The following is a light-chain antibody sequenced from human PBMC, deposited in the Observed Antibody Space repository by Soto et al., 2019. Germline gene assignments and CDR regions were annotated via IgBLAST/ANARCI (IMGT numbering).Light chain of an antibody. Sequence: QSALTQPPSASGSPGQSCAMSCTGTSSDVGGYNYVSWYQQHPGKAPKLMIYEVNKRPSGVPDRFSGSKSGNTASLTVSGLQAEDEADYYCSSYAGSSNVFGTGTKVPS. V-gene: IGLV2-8*01. CDR2: EVN. CDR1: SSDVGGYNY. J-gene: IGLJ1*01. CDR3: SSYAGSSNV.